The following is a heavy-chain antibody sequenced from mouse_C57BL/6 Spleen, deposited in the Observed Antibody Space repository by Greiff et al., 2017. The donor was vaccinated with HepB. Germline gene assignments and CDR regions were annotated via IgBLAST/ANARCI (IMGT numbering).Heavy chain of an antibody. CDR2: IHPNSGST. D-gene: IGHD2-3*01. CDR1: GYTFTSYW. CDR3: ARYRDGCYVGLFAY. V-gene: IGHV1-64*01. Sequence: QVQPQQPGAELVKPGASVKLSCKASGYTFTSYWMHWVKQRPGQGLEWIGMIHPNSGSTNYNEKFKSKAKLTVDKSPCTASMQLSRQTSEDSAVYYCARYRDGCYVGLFAYWGQGTLVTVSA. J-gene: IGHJ3*01.